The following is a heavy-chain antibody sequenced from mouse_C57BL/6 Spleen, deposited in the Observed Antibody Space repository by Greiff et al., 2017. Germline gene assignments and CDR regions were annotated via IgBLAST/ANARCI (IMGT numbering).Heavy chain of an antibody. J-gene: IGHJ4*01. CDR3: ARYSSGYGLYAMDY. CDR1: GYTFTSYW. D-gene: IGHD3-2*02. Sequence: QVQLKQPGAELVRPGSSVKLSCKASGYTFTSYWMHWVKQRPIQGLEWIGNIDPSDSETHYNQKFKDKATLTVDKSSSTAYMQLSSLTSEDSAVYYCARYSSGYGLYAMDYWGQGTSVTVSS. V-gene: IGHV1-52*01. CDR2: IDPSDSET.